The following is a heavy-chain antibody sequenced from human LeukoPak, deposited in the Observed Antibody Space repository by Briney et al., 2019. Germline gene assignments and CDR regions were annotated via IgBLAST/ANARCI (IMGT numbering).Heavy chain of an antibody. D-gene: IGHD6-19*01. Sequence: ASVKVSCKASGYTFTSYGISWVRQAPGQGLEWMGWISAYNGNTNYAQKLQGRVTMTTDTSTSTAYMEPRSLRSDDTAVYYCARDLGREQWLVNQKKAYNWFDPWGQGTLVTVSS. CDR3: ARDLGREQWLVNQKKAYNWFDP. CDR1: GYTFTSYG. J-gene: IGHJ5*02. CDR2: ISAYNGNT. V-gene: IGHV1-18*01.